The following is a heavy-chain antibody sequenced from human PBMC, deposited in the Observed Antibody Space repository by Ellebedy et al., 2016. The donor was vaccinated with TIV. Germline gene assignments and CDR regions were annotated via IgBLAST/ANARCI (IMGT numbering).Heavy chain of an antibody. D-gene: IGHD4-17*01. V-gene: IGHV3-23*01. J-gene: IGHJ4*02. Sequence: GESLKISCAASGFTFSSYAMYWARQAPGKGLEWVSCISHTGGSTYYAGSVKGRFTISRDNSRDTLYLQMNSLRAEDTAIYYCAKAVTTEKYYGEYWGQGTLVTVSS. CDR3: AKAVTTEKYYGEY. CDR2: ISHTGGST. CDR1: GFTFSSYA.